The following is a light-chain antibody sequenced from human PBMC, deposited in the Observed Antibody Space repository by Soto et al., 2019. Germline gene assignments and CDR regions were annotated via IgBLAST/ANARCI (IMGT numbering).Light chain of an antibody. CDR2: GAS. J-gene: IGKJ4*01. Sequence: EIVLMQSPGTLSLSPEERATLSSRASQSVSSSYFAWYQQTPGQAPRLLIYGASSRATGIPARFSGSGSGTDFTLTISRLEPEDFAVYYCQQYGSSSLTFGGGTKV. CDR1: QSVSSSY. CDR3: QQYGSSSLT. V-gene: IGKV3-20*01.